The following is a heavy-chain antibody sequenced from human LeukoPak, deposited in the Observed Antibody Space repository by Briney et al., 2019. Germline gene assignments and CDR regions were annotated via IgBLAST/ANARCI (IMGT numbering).Heavy chain of an antibody. D-gene: IGHD3-22*01. CDR1: GYSFTSYG. CDR2: ISAYNGNT. CDR3: ARGAHYDSSGYFGY. J-gene: IGHJ4*02. Sequence: ASVKVSCKASGYSFTSYGISWVRQVPGQGLEWMGWISAYNGNTNYAQKLQGRVTMTTDTSTSTAYMELRSLRSDDTAVYYCARGAHYDSSGYFGYWGQGTLVTVSS. V-gene: IGHV1-18*01.